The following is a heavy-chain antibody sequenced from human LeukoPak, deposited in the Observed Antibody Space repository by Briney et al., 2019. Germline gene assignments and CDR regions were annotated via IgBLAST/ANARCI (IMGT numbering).Heavy chain of an antibody. V-gene: IGHV3-23*01. J-gene: IGHJ3*02. D-gene: IGHD1-26*01. CDR3: AKDTARNSGSIDAFDI. CDR1: GFTFSDYY. CDR2: ISGSGGST. Sequence: GGSLRLSCAASGFTFSDYYMSWIRQAPGKGLEWASAISGSGGSTYYADSVKGRFTISRDNSKNTLYLQMNSLRAEDTAVYYCAKDTARNSGSIDAFDIWGQGTMVTVSS.